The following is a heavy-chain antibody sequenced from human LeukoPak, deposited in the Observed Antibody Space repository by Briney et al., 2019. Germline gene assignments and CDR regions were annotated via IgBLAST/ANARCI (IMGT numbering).Heavy chain of an antibody. V-gene: IGHV3-21*01. J-gene: IGHJ4*02. D-gene: IGHD6-13*01. CDR1: GGSFSGYY. Sequence: PSETLSLTCAVYGGSFSGYYWSWIRQPPWKGLEWVSSISSSSSYIYCADSVKGRFTISRDNAKNSLYLQMNSLRAEDTAVYYCARDNQQLVLYWGQGTLVTVSS. CDR2: ISSSSSYI. CDR3: ARDNQQLVLY.